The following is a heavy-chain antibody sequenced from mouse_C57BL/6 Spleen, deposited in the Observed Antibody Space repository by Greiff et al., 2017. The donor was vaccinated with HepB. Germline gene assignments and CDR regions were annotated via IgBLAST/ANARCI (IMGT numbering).Heavy chain of an antibody. J-gene: IGHJ4*01. CDR1: GFTFSDYG. D-gene: IGHD1-1*01. Sequence: EVQGVESGGGLVKPGGSLKLSCAASGFTFSDYGMHWVRQAPEKGLEWVAYISSGSSTIYYADTVKGRFTISRDNAKNTLFLQMTSLRSEDTDMYYCATRLLITDAMDYWGQGTSVTVSS. CDR2: ISSGSSTI. V-gene: IGHV5-17*01. CDR3: ATRLLITDAMDY.